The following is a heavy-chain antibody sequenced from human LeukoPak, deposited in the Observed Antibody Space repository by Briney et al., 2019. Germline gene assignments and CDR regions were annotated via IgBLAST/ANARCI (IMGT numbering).Heavy chain of an antibody. CDR2: ISGSGATT. J-gene: IGHJ3*02. V-gene: IGHV3-23*01. D-gene: IGHD2-2*01. Sequence: GGSLRLSCAASGFTFSTYAMNWVRQAAGKGLEWVSAISGSGATTYYADAVKGRFTISRDNSKNTLYLQVNSLRAEDTAVYYCAKHRQVTAAPLDAFDIWGQGTMVTVSS. CDR1: GFTFSTYA. CDR3: AKHRQVTAAPLDAFDI.